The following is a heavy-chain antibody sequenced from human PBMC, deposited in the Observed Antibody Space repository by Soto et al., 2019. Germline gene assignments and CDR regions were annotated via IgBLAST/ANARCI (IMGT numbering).Heavy chain of an antibody. Sequence: QEQVVQSGPAMKEPGSSVKVSCRASGIMSSGYGFSWVRQAPGQGLEWVGMINPILDSTHYPRNLQGRVSLSVDKSTDTAYLEVTSLRLEDTAIYFCATMKRARLDSWGRGTVVTVSS. CDR2: INPILDST. J-gene: IGHJ4*02. V-gene: IGHV1-69*09. CDR3: ATMKRARLDS. D-gene: IGHD6-25*01. CDR1: GIMSSGYG.